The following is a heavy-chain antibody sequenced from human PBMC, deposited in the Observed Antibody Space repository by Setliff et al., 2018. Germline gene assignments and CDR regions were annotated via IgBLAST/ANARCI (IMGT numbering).Heavy chain of an antibody. J-gene: IGHJ6*03. V-gene: IGHV1-69*05. D-gene: IGHD5-18*01. CDR1: GGTFSSYG. CDR2: TIPNFGTT. Sequence: AASVKVSCKASGGTFSSYGISWVRQAPGQGLEWLGGTIPNFGTTNYAQEFQGRVTIITDESTSTAYMELSSLRFEDTAVYYCAREGVDTRSSTDYRYYMDVWGKGTTVTV. CDR3: AREGVDTRSSTDYRYYMDV.